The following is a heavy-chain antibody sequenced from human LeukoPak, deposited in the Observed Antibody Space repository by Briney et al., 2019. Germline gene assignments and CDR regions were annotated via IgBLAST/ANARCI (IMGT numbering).Heavy chain of an antibody. CDR3: ARDRVPSYYFDY. V-gene: IGHV3-33*08. J-gene: IGHJ4*02. CDR2: IWYDGSNK. D-gene: IGHD6-6*01. Sequence: PGGSLRLSCAASGFTFSSSGMHWVRQTPAKGLEWVAVIWYDGSNKYYADSVKGRFTISRDNSKNTLYLQMNRLRAEDTAVYYCARDRVPSYYFDYWGQGTLVTVSS. CDR1: GFTFSSSG.